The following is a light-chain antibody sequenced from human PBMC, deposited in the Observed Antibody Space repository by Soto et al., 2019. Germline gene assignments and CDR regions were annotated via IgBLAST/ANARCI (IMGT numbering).Light chain of an antibody. Sequence: SSGTLSVSPGERATLSCRASQSVSSSYLAWYQQKPGQAPRRLIYGASSRATGIPDRFSGSGSGTDFTLTISRLEPEDFAVYFCPPDCSSITFGQRRRLEIK. J-gene: IGKJ5*01. CDR3: PPDCSSIT. CDR1: QSVSSSY. CDR2: GAS. V-gene: IGKV3-20*01.